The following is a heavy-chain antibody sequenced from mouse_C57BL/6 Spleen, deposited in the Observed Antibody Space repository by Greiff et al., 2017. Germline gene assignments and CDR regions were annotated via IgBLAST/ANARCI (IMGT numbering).Heavy chain of an antibody. Sequence: QVQLKESGAELVKPGASVKMSCKASGYTFTTYPIEWMKQNHGKSLEWIGNFHPYNDDTKYNEKFKGKATLTVEKSSSTVYLELSRLTSDDSAVYYCGRGGYYYGSPFDYWGQGTTLTVSS. CDR1: GYTFTTYP. CDR2: FHPYNDDT. CDR3: GRGGYYYGSPFDY. J-gene: IGHJ2*01. V-gene: IGHV1-47*01. D-gene: IGHD1-1*01.